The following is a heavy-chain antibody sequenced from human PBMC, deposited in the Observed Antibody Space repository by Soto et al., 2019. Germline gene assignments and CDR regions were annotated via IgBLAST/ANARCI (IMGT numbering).Heavy chain of an antibody. CDR1: GFIFSAYW. CDR2: INRGSSGT. J-gene: IGHJ6*02. D-gene: IGHD3-10*01. V-gene: IGHV3-7*03. CDR3: ARGDPPLWFGE. Sequence: GGSLRLSCAGSGFIFSAYWMSWVRHGPGKGLEWVAMINRGSSGTHYVDSVKGRFTISRDNAKNSLYLQMNSLRAEDTAVYYCARGDPPLWFGEGGQGTTVTVSS.